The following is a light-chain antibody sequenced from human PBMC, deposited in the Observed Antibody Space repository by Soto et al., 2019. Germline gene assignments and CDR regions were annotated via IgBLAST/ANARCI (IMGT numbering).Light chain of an antibody. CDR3: QQYGSSPPIT. CDR1: HSVSSSY. V-gene: IGKV3-20*01. CDR2: GAS. Sequence: EIVLTQSPGTLSLSPGERATLSCRASHSVSSSYLAWYQQKPGQAPRLLIYGASSRATGIPDRFSGSGPGTHFTLTINRLEPEDFAVYYCQQYGSSPPITFGQGTRLEIK. J-gene: IGKJ5*01.